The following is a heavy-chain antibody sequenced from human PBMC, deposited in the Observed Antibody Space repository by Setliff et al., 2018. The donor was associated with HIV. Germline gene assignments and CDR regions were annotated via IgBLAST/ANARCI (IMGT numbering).Heavy chain of an antibody. J-gene: IGHJ4*02. Sequence: GSGPTLVNPTQTLTLTCTFSGFSLSTSGVGVGWIRQPPGKALEWLALIYWDDDKRYSTSLRSRLTISKDTSKSQVVLTMTNMDPVDTATYYCARMGEQWVAFDYWGLGTLVTVSS. CDR1: GFSLSTSGVG. CDR2: IYWDDDK. D-gene: IGHD6-19*01. V-gene: IGHV2-5*02. CDR3: ARMGEQWVAFDY.